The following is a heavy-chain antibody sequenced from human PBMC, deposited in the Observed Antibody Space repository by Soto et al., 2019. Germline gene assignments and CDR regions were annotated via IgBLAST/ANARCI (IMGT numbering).Heavy chain of an antibody. CDR3: ASQNYYYYGMDV. CDR2: IYYSGST. V-gene: IGHV4-39*01. Sequence: SETLSLTCTVSGGSISSSSYYWGWIRQPPGKGLEWIGSIYYSGSTYYNPSLKSRVTISVDTSKDQFSLKLSSVTAADTAVYYCASQNYYYYGMDVWGQGTTVTVSS. CDR1: GGSISSSSYY. J-gene: IGHJ6*02.